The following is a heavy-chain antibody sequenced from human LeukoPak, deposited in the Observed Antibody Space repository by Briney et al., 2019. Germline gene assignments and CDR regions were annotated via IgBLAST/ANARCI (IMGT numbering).Heavy chain of an antibody. CDR3: ARRSMVQHLDV. CDR2: INTNTGNP. J-gene: IGHJ6*04. V-gene: IGHV7-4-1*02. Sequence: ASVKVSCKASGYTFTSYAMNWVRQAPGQGLEYMGWINTNTGNPTYAQGFTGRFVFSLDTSVSKAYLQISSLKAEDTAVYYCARRSMVQHLDVWGKGTTVTVSS. CDR1: GYTFTSYA. D-gene: IGHD3-10*01.